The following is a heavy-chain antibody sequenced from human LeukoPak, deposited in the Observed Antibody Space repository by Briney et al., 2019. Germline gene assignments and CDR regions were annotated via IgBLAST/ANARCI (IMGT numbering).Heavy chain of an antibody. J-gene: IGHJ4*02. CDR3: ARVDRLGYKIDY. Sequence: GASVKVSCKTSGYTFTSYYMHWVRQAPGQGLEWMGIINPSGGSTSYAQKFQGRVTMTRDTSTSTVYMELSSLRSEDTAVYYCARVDRLGYKIDYWGQGTLVTVSS. V-gene: IGHV1-46*01. CDR2: INPSGGST. D-gene: IGHD2-15*01. CDR1: GYTFTSYY.